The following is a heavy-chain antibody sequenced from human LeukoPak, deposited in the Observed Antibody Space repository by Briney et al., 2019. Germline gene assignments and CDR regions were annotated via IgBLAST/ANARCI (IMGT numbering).Heavy chain of an antibody. J-gene: IGHJ6*02. CDR1: GGSISSGGYY. Sequence: PSETLSLTCTVSGGSISSGGYYWSWIRQHPGKGLEWIGYIYYSGSTYYNPSLKSRVTISVDTSKNQFSLKLSSVTAADTAVYYCARGITMKNYYYGMDVWGQGTTVTVSS. CDR2: IYYSGST. CDR3: ARGITMKNYYYGMDV. V-gene: IGHV4-31*03. D-gene: IGHD3-22*01.